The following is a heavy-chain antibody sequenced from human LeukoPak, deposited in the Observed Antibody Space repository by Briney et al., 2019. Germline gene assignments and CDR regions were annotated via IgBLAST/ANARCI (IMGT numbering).Heavy chain of an antibody. CDR1: GFTFSSYA. Sequence: GGSLRLSCAASGFTFSSYAMSWVRQAPGKGLEWVSAISGSGGSTYYADSVKGRFTISRDNSKNTLYLQMNSLRAEDTAVYYCTKRGTYYDYIWGSYRFDYWGQGTLVTVSS. D-gene: IGHD3-16*02. CDR2: ISGSGGST. CDR3: TKRGTYYDYIWGSYRFDY. J-gene: IGHJ4*02. V-gene: IGHV3-23*01.